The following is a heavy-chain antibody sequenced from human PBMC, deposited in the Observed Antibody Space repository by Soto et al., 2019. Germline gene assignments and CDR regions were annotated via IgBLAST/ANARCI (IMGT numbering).Heavy chain of an antibody. Sequence: ASMKVSSKASGYTFTSYGISWVRQAPGQGLEWMGWISAYNGNTNYAQKLQGRVTVTTDTSTSTAYMELRSLRYDDTAVYYCARDIFWGGFGGYNWVDPWGQGTLVTVSS. CDR1: GYTFTSYG. J-gene: IGHJ5*02. CDR2: ISAYNGNT. D-gene: IGHD3-10*01. V-gene: IGHV1-18*01. CDR3: ARDIFWGGFGGYNWVDP.